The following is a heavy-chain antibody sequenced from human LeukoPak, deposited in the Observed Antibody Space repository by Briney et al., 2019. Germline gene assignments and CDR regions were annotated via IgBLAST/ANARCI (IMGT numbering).Heavy chain of an antibody. CDR3: AKAGYYASGTYYPLYYFDY. V-gene: IGHV3-30*18. CDR2: IPDDGTNK. D-gene: IGHD3-10*01. CDR1: GFTFTTYG. J-gene: IGHJ4*01. Sequence: YPGGSLRLSCAASGFTFTTYGMHWVRQAPGKGLEWVAVIPDDGTNKYYADSVKGRFTISRDNSKNTLYLQMNSLRAEDTAVYYCAKAGYYASGTYYPLYYFDYWGQGTLVTVSS.